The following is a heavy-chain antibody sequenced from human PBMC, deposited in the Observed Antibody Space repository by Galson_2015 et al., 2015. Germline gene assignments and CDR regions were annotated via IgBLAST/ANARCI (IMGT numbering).Heavy chain of an antibody. D-gene: IGHD3-22*01. CDR2: IYSGGST. J-gene: IGHJ3*02. CDR3: ARSRVRYYDITGEGAFDI. CDR1: GFTVSSNY. V-gene: IGHV3-53*01. Sequence: SLRLSCAASGFTVSSNYMSWVRQAPGKGLEWVSVIYSGGSTYYADSVKGRFTISRDNSKNTLYLQMNSLRAEDTAVYYCARSRVRYYDITGEGAFDIWGQGTMVTVSS.